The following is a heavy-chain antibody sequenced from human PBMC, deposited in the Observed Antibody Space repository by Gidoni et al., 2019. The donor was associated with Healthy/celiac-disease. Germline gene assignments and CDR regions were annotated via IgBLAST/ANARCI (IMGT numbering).Heavy chain of an antibody. V-gene: IGHV4-59*01. Sequence: QVQLQESGPGLVKPSETLSLTCTVSGGSISSYYWSWIRQPPGKGLEWIGYIYYSGSTNYNPSLKSRVTISVDTSKNQFSLKLSSVTAADTAVYYCAREAVQLEHWFDPWGQGTLVTVSS. CDR3: AREAVQLEHWFDP. D-gene: IGHD1-1*01. CDR1: GGSISSYY. CDR2: IYYSGST. J-gene: IGHJ5*02.